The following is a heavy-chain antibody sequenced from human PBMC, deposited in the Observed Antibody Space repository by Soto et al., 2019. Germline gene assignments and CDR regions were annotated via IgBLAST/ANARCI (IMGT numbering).Heavy chain of an antibody. D-gene: IGHD6-19*01. J-gene: IGHJ4*02. CDR2: ISYDGSSK. V-gene: IGHV3-30-3*01. CDR3: ARTTAVAGTPEFDY. Sequence: QLRLVESGGGVVQPGGSLRLSCVASGFTFSSFSLHWVRQAPGKGLEWLALISYDGSSKYNADSVKGRFTISRENSNNTLYLQLSSLRPEDTAVYYCARTTAVAGTPEFDYWGQGALVTVSS. CDR1: GFTFSSFS.